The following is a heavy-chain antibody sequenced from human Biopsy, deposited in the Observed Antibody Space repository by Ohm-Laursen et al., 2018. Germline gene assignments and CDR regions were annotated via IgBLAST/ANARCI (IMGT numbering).Heavy chain of an antibody. Sequence: SLRLSCTASGFTFSRYWIHWVRQPPGKGLEWVSGISWDSGRKGYADSVKGRFTVSRNKPKKSLYLEMNSLRPEDTALFYCTKDLIPAGTDVWGQGTTVTVSS. V-gene: IGHV3-9*01. CDR1: GFTFSRYW. CDR2: ISWDSGRK. CDR3: TKDLIPAGTDV. J-gene: IGHJ6*02.